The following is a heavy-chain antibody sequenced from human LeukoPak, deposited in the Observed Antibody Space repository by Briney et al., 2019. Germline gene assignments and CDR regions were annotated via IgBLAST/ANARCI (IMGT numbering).Heavy chain of an antibody. V-gene: IGHV3-30-3*02. CDR2: ISYDGSNK. D-gene: IGHD5-24*01. Sequence: GGSLRLSCAASGFTFSSYAMHWVRQAPGKGLEWVAVISYDGSNKYYADSVKGRFTISRDNSKNTLYLQMNSLRAEDTAVYYCAKPPNYLKHYWGQGALVTVSS. J-gene: IGHJ4*02. CDR3: AKPPNYLKHY. CDR1: GFTFSSYA.